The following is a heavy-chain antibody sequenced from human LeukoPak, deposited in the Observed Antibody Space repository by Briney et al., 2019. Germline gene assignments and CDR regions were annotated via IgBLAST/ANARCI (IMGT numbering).Heavy chain of an antibody. CDR3: ARVLTMVRGVSYYYYMDV. CDR1: GYTFTNYD. Sequence: ASVKVSCKTSGYTFTNYDINWVRQATGQGLEWMGWMNPNNGNTGYAQKFPGRVTMTRATSISTAYMELSGLKSEDTAVYYCARVLTMVRGVSYYYYMDVWGKGTTVTISS. D-gene: IGHD3-10*01. V-gene: IGHV1-8*01. J-gene: IGHJ6*03. CDR2: MNPNNGNT.